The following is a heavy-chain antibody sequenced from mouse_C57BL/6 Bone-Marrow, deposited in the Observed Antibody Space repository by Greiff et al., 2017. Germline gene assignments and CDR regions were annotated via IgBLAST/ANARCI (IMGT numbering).Heavy chain of an antibody. D-gene: IGHD2-1*01. CDR1: GYTFTNYW. CDR2: IYPGGGYT. J-gene: IGHJ4*01. CDR3: ARIYDGKGYAMDY. V-gene: IGHV1-63*01. Sequence: QVQLQQSGAELVRPGTSVKMSCKASGYTFTNYWIGWAKQRPGHGLEWIGDIYPGGGYTNYNEKFKGKATLTADKSSSTAYMQFSSLTSEDSAIYYCARIYDGKGYAMDYWGQGNSVTVSS.